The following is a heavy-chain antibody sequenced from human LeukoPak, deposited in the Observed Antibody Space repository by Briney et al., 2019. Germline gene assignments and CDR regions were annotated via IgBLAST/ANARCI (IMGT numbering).Heavy chain of an antibody. J-gene: IGHJ6*03. Sequence: GGSLRPSCTASGFTFGDYAMSWFRQAPGKGLGWVGFIRSKAYGGTTEYAASVKGRFTISRDDSKSIAYLQMNSLKTEDTAVYYCTRDREVGRYYYYYYYMDVWGKGTTVTVSS. CDR2: IRSKAYGGTT. D-gene: IGHD2-2*01. CDR3: TRDREVGRYYYYYYYMDV. CDR1: GFTFGDYA. V-gene: IGHV3-49*03.